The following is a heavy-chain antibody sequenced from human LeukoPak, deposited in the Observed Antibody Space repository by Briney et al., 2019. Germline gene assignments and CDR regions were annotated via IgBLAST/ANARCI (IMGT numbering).Heavy chain of an antibody. Sequence: GGSLLLSCAASGFTFDDYAMHWGRRAPGKGLEWVSGISWNSGTIWYADSVKGRFTISRDNAKKSLYLQMNSLRAEDTALYYCAKDIYSTVTLSDLWGQGTLVTVSS. CDR1: GFTFDDYA. J-gene: IGHJ4*02. CDR2: ISWNSGTI. D-gene: IGHD4-17*01. CDR3: AKDIYSTVTLSDL. V-gene: IGHV3-9*01.